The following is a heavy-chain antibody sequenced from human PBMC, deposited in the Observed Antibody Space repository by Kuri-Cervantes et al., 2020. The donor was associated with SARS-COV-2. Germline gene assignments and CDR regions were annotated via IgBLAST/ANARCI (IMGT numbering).Heavy chain of an antibody. CDR3: AKAIVVVPAALPNFVY. J-gene: IGHJ4*02. Sequence: GESLKISCAASGFTFSSYAMSWVRQAPGKGLEWVSAISGSGGSTYYADSVKGRFTISRDNSKNTLYLQMNSLRAEDTAVYYCAKAIVVVPAALPNFVYWGQGTLVTVSS. CDR2: ISGSGGST. D-gene: IGHD2-2*01. V-gene: IGHV3-23*01. CDR1: GFTFSSYA.